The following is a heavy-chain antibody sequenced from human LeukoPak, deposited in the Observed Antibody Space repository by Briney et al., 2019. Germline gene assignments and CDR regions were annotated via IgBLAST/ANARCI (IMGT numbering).Heavy chain of an antibody. D-gene: IGHD5-24*01. J-gene: IGHJ5*02. Sequence: PGGSLRLSCAASGFTFSSYSMNWVRQAPGKGLEWVSYISSSSSTIYYADSVKGRFTISRDNAKNSLYLQMNSLRAEDTAVYYCARDVEMATIRWFDPWGQGTLVTVSS. V-gene: IGHV3-48*01. CDR3: ARDVEMATIRWFDP. CDR1: GFTFSSYS. CDR2: ISSSSSTI.